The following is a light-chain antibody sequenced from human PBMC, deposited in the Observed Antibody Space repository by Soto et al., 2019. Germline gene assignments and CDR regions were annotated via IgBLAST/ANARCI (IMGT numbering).Light chain of an antibody. Sequence: QAVVTQPPSASGTPGRRVTISCSGSSSNIGSDTVNWYQQVPGTAPKLLIYSNNQRPSGVPDRFSGSKSGTSASLAISGLQSEDEADYYCATWDDSLNRVVFGGGTKLTVL. V-gene: IGLV1-44*01. CDR2: SNN. CDR1: SSNIGSDT. CDR3: ATWDDSLNRVV. J-gene: IGLJ3*02.